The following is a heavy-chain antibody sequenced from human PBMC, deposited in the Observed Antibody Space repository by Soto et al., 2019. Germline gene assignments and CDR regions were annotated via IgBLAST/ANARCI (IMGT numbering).Heavy chain of an antibody. CDR3: ARAHPGDCSGGSCPFFDY. CDR2: MNPNSGNT. J-gene: IGHJ4*02. Sequence: QVQLVQSGAEVKKPGASVKVSCKASGYTFTSYDINWVRQATGQGLEWMGWMNPNSGNTGYAQKFQGRITMTRSTSISTAYMELSSLRSEDTAVYYCARAHPGDCSGGSCPFFDYWGQGTLVTVSS. V-gene: IGHV1-8*01. CDR1: GYTFTSYD. D-gene: IGHD2-15*01.